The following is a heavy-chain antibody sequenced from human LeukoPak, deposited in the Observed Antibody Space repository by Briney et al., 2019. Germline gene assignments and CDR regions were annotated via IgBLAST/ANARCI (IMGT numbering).Heavy chain of an antibody. Sequence: SGTLSLTCTVSGSSISSSYYGAWIRQPPGKGLEWIATISHSGSTYYNPSLKSRVTISVDTSKNQFSLKLTSVTAADTAVYYCARQYDFWSGLNNWFDPWGQGTLVTVSS. J-gene: IGHJ5*02. CDR3: ARQYDFWSGLNNWFDP. V-gene: IGHV4-38-2*02. CDR1: GSSISSSYY. CDR2: ISHSGST. D-gene: IGHD3-3*01.